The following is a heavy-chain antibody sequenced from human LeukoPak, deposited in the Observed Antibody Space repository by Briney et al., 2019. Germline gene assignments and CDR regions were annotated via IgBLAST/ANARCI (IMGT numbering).Heavy chain of an antibody. J-gene: IGHJ3*02. CDR3: ARLEMATPYDAFDI. Sequence: SQTLSLTCTVSGGSISSGSYYWSWIRQPAGKGLEWIGRTYTSGSTNYNPSLKSRVTISVDTSKNQFSLKLSSVTAADTAVYYCARLEMATPYDAFDIWGQGTMVTVSS. CDR1: GGSISSGSYY. CDR2: TYTSGST. D-gene: IGHD5-24*01. V-gene: IGHV4-61*02.